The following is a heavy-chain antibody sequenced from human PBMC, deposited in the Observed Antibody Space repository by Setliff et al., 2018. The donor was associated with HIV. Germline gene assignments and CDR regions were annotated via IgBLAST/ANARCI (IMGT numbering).Heavy chain of an antibody. CDR3: ARGTAPRPASVLEFLEWLFPNWFDP. CDR1: GYTFTGYY. J-gene: IGHJ5*02. D-gene: IGHD3-3*02. V-gene: IGHV1-69*05. CDR2: VIPIFGTA. Sequence: RASVKVSCKASGYTFTGYYMHWVRQAPGQGLEWMGGVIPIFGTADNAQKFQGRITITTDESTSTAHMELSSLRSEDTAVYYCARGTAPRPASVLEFLEWLFPNWFDPWGQGTLVTVS.